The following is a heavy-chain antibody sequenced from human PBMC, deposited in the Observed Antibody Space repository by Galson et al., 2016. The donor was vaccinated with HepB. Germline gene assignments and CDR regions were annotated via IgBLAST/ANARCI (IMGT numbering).Heavy chain of an antibody. CDR2: IKGDGSEK. Sequence: SLRLSCAASGFTFSTYWMTWVRQAPGKGLEWVASIKGDGSEKHYMDSAKGRFTISRDNVKNSLYLQMDSLSAEDTALYYCARVPVAHGMDVWGQGTTVTVSS. CDR3: ARVPVAHGMDV. D-gene: IGHD2-21*01. J-gene: IGHJ6*02. CDR1: GFTFSTYW. V-gene: IGHV3-7*01.